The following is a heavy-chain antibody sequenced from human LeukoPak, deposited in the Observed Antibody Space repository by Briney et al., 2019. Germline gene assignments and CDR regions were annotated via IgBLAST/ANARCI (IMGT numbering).Heavy chain of an antibody. D-gene: IGHD2/OR15-2a*01. V-gene: IGHV3-23*01. CDR3: ARHWFHAIDY. J-gene: IGHJ4*02. Sequence: GGTLRLSCAASGFTFSNFDLSWVRQAPGKGLEWVSVISGSGDVTYYADSVKGWFTIFRDNSNNMLYLQMNSLRDEDTAVYYCARHWFHAIDYWGQGILVTVSS. CDR1: GFTFSNFD. CDR2: ISGSGDVT.